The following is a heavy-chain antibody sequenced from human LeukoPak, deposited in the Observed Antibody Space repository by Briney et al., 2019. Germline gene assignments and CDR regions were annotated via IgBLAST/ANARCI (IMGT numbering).Heavy chain of an antibody. CDR2: IYTDGSRT. J-gene: IGHJ4*02. CDR3: ARETIWSGYYHFDY. D-gene: IGHD3-3*01. CDR1: GFTFSSNW. Sequence: GGSLRLSCAASGFTFSSNWMHWVRQAPGKGLVWVSRIYTDGSRTTYADSVKGRFTISRDNAKKTLYLQMNSVRAEDTAVYYCARETIWSGYYHFDYWGQGTLVTVSS. V-gene: IGHV3-74*01.